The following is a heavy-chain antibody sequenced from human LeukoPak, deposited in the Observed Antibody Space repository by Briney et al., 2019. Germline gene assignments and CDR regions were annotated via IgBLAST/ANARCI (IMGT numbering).Heavy chain of an antibody. CDR3: ARQGSGWYYFDY. J-gene: IGHJ4*02. CDR1: GGSISSHC. V-gene: IGHV4-59*08. CDR2: IYYSGST. D-gene: IGHD6-19*01. Sequence: SETLSLTCTVSGGSISSHCWSWIRQPPGKGLEWIGYIYYSGSTNYNPSLNSRATMSVDTSKHQFSLKLNFVTAADTAVYYCARQGSGWYYFDYWGQGTVVTVSS.